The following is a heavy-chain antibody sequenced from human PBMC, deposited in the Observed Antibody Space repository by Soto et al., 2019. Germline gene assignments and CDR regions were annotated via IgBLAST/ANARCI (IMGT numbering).Heavy chain of an antibody. CDR3: ARTFDTITYYFDY. J-gene: IGHJ4*02. D-gene: IGHD3-9*01. V-gene: IGHV3-30-3*01. Sequence: PGGTLRLYCAASEFTFSSYAMHWIRQAPGKGLEWLAVISFDGNIIQYADSVKGRFIISRDNSKNTLYLQMNSLRGDDTAVYYCARTFDTITYYFDYWGQGTLVTVSS. CDR1: EFTFSSYA. CDR2: ISFDGNII.